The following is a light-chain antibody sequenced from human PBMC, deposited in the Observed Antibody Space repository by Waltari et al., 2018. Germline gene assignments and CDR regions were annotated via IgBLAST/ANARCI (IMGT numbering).Light chain of an antibody. J-gene: IGKJ4*01. Sequence: DIQMTQSPSSLSASVGDRVTITCQASQDISNYLNWYQQKPGRAPKLLIYDESNLETGVPSRFSGSGSVTDFTCTISSLQPDDIATYYCQQYVNLPLTFGGGTKVEIK. CDR1: QDISNY. CDR3: QQYVNLPLT. CDR2: DES. V-gene: IGKV1-33*01.